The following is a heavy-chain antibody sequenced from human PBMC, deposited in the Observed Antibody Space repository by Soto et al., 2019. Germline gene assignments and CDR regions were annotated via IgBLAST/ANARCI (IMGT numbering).Heavy chain of an antibody. D-gene: IGHD5-18*01. V-gene: IGHV1-18*04. CDR2: ISAYNGNT. CDR3: AGTPSGYSYGTPLGY. J-gene: IGHJ4*02. Sequence: QVQLVQSGAEVKKPGASVKVSCKASGYTFTSYGISWVRQAPGQGLEWMGWISAYNGNTNYAQKLQGRVTMTTDTTTSTAYMELRSLRSDDTAVYYCAGTPSGYSYGTPLGYWGQGTLVTVSS. CDR1: GYTFTSYG.